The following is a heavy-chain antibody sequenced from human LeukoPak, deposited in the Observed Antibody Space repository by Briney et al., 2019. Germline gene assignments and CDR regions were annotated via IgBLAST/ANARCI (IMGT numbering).Heavy chain of an antibody. D-gene: IGHD4-17*01. V-gene: IGHV3-11*01. CDR3: ARDGGPDYGGYRPGLRRYYGMDV. CDR2: ISSSGNTI. J-gene: IGHJ6*02. Sequence: PGGSLRLSCAASGFTYSDYYMSWIRQAPGKGPEWVSYISSSGNTIYYADSVKGRFTISRDNAKNSLYLQMNSLRAEDTAVYYCARDGGPDYGGYRPGLRRYYGMDVWGQGTTVTVSS. CDR1: GFTYSDYY.